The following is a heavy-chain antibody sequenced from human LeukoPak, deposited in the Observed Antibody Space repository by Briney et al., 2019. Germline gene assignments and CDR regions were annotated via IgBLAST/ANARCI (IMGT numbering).Heavy chain of an antibody. J-gene: IGHJ5*02. V-gene: IGHV1-18*01. CDR3: ARGQGIAAANNWFDP. CDR1: GYTFTSYG. D-gene: IGHD6-13*01. CDR2: ISAYNGNT. Sequence: GASVKVSCKASGYTFTSYGISWVRQAPGQGLEWMGWISAYNGNTNYAQKLQGRVTMTTDTSTSTAYMELRSLRSDDTAVYCCARGQGIAAANNWFDPWGQGTLVTVSS.